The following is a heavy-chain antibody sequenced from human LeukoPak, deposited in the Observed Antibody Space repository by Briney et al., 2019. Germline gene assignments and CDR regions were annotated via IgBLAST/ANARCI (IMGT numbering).Heavy chain of an antibody. J-gene: IGHJ4*02. Sequence: GGSLRLSCAASGFTFSSYVMHWVRQAPGKGLEWVAVISYDGSNKYYADSVKGRFTISRDNSKNTLYLQMNSLRAEDTAVYYCARAPDSSGYYFDYWGQGTLVTVSS. CDR3: ARAPDSSGYYFDY. CDR1: GFTFSSYV. D-gene: IGHD3-22*01. V-gene: IGHV3-30*04. CDR2: ISYDGSNK.